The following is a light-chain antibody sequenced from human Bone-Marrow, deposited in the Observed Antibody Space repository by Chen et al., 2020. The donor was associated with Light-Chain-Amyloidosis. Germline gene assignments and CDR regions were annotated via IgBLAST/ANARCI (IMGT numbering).Light chain of an antibody. CDR1: SSDVGSYNL. J-gene: IGLJ2*01. V-gene: IGLV2-23*02. Sequence: QSALTQPASVSGSPGQSITISCTGTSSDVGSYNLVSWYQQHPGKAPQLMIYEVTKRPSGVSNPFSGSKSGNTASLTISGLQTEDEADYYCCSYAGSSTLVFGGGTKLTVL. CDR2: EVT. CDR3: CSYAGSSTLV.